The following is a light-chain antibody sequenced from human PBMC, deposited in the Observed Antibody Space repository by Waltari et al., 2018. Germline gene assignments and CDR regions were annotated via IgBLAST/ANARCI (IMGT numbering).Light chain of an antibody. CDR3: GTWDSSLSGAV. V-gene: IGLV1-51*02. CDR1: SSNIGHNY. CDR2: EDT. J-gene: IGLJ7*01. Sequence: QSVLTQPPSVSAAPGQRVTIPCSGGSSNIGHNYVPWYRQFPGSAPKLLIYEDTERPAGVPGRFSGSKSGTSATLDITGLQPGDEAEYYCGTWDSSLSGAVFGGGTLLTVL.